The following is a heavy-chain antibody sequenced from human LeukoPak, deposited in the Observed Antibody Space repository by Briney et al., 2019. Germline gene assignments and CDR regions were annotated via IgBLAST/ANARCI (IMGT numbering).Heavy chain of an antibody. CDR2: MYYSGST. J-gene: IGHJ6*03. V-gene: IGHV4-39*07. Sequence: SETLSLTCTVSGGSISSSSYYWGWIRQPPWKGLEWIGTMYYSGSTTYNRSLKSRVTISVDTSKNQFSLRLSSVTAADTAVYYCARTTEGGYTSDYFYYYYMDVWGKGTTVTISS. CDR1: GGSISSSSYY. CDR3: ARTTEGGYTSDYFYYYYMDV. D-gene: IGHD5-18*01.